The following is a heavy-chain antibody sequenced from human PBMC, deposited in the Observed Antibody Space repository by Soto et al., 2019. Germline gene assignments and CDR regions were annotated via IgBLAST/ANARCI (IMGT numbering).Heavy chain of an antibody. J-gene: IGHJ6*02. D-gene: IGHD3-22*01. CDR2: ISYDGSNK. CDR1: GFTFSSYG. CDR3: AKKGGDYYDSSGYYEDYYGMDV. Sequence: QVQLVESGGGVVQPGRSLRLSCAASGFTFSSYGMHWVRQAPGKGLEWVAVISYDGSNKYYADSVKGRFTISRDNSKNTLYLQMNSLRADDTAVYYCAKKGGDYYDSSGYYEDYYGMDVWGQGTTVTVSS. V-gene: IGHV3-30*18.